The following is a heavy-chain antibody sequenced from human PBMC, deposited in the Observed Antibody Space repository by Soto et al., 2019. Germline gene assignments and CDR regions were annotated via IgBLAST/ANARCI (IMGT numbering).Heavy chain of an antibody. CDR3: ATAIEYSNIDTRWDYYFDY. V-gene: IGHV4-30-4*01. D-gene: IGHD6-6*01. Sequence: SETLSLTCTVSGGSISSGDYYWSWIRQPPGKGLEWIGYIYYSGSTYYNPSLKSRVTISVDTSKNQFSLKLSSVTAADTAVYYCATAIEYSNIDTRWDYYFDYWGQGTLVTVSS. J-gene: IGHJ4*02. CDR1: GGSISSGDYY. CDR2: IYYSGST.